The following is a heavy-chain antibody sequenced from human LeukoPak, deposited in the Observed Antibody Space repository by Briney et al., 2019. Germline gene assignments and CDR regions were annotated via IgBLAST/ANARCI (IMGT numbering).Heavy chain of an antibody. CDR1: GFTFSNFG. CDR2: IRDYGSSQ. Sequence: SGGSLRLSCVASGFTFSNFGMHWVRQAPGKGLEWVAFIRDYGSSQYYADSVRGRFTISRDNSKNTVSLQMNSLTAADTAVYFCARRGDYRSGVYTTSLDSWGQGTLVTVSS. CDR3: ARRGDYRSGVYTTSLDS. J-gene: IGHJ4*02. D-gene: IGHD3-3*01. V-gene: IGHV3-30*02.